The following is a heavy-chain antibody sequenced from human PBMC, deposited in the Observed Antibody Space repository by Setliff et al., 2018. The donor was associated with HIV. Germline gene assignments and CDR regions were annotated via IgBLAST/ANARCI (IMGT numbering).Heavy chain of an antibody. CDR3: ATGRHYYDSSDYPANPFDV. J-gene: IGHJ3*01. CDR2: IIPIFNTG. Sequence: SVKVSCKASGGAFINSAFTWVRQAPGQGLEWMGSIIPIFNTGNYAQKFQNRVTITADESTSTAYMELSSLRSEDTAVYFCATGRHYYDSSDYPANPFDVWGQGTMVTVSS. D-gene: IGHD3-22*01. V-gene: IGHV1-69*13. CDR1: GGAFINSA.